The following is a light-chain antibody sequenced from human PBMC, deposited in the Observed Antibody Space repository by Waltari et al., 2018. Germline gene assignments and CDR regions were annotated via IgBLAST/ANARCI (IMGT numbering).Light chain of an antibody. V-gene: IGLV7-43*01. J-gene: IGLJ3*02. CDR2: STS. CDR3: LLFDGDARV. CDR1: TGEVTSGHH. Sequence: QTVVTQEPSLTVSPGGTVTLTCASSTGEVTSGHHPNWPQQKPGQPPRLLIFSTSDKPSWTPARFSGSLLGGKAALTLSGVQPEDEADYYCLLFDGDARVFGGGTRLTVL.